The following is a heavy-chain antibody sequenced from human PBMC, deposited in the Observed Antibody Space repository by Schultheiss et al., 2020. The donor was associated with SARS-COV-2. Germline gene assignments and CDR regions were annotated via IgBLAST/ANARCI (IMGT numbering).Heavy chain of an antibody. Sequence: GGSLRLSCSAFGFTFSSYAMHWVRQAPGKGLEYVSAISSNGGSTYYADSVKGRFTISRDNSKNTLYLQMSSLRAEDTAVYYCVKLSGYYDFWSGYYFGSYYMDVWGKGTTVTVSS. CDR3: VKLSGYYDFWSGYYFGSYYMDV. CDR2: ISSNGGST. V-gene: IGHV3-64D*09. J-gene: IGHJ6*03. D-gene: IGHD3-3*01. CDR1: GFTFSSYA.